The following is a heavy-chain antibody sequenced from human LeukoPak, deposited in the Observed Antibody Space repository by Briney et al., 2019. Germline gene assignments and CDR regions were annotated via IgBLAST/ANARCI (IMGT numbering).Heavy chain of an antibody. CDR1: GYTFTGYY. Sequence: ASVKVSCKASGYTFTGYYMHWVRQAPGQGLEWMGWINPNSGGTNYAQKFQGRVTMTRDTSLSTAYIELNGLKSDDTAIYYCAREGIKIFGGWAPFDPWGQGTLVTVS. CDR3: AREGIKIFGGWAPFDP. D-gene: IGHD3-3*01. V-gene: IGHV1-2*02. J-gene: IGHJ5*02. CDR2: INPNSGGT.